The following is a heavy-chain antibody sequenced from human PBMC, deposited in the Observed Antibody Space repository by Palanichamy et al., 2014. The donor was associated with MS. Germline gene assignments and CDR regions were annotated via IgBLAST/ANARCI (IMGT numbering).Heavy chain of an antibody. CDR3: ATQVTAAAVDY. D-gene: IGHD6-13*01. V-gene: IGHV3-23*01. CDR1: GFTFSSYA. Sequence: EVQLLESGRGLVQPGGSLRLSCAASGFTFSSYAMSWVRQAPEKGLEWVSAISGSGGSRYYADSVRGRFAISRDNAKNTLYLQMNSLRAEDTAVYYCATQVTAAAVDYWGQGTLVTVSS. J-gene: IGHJ4*02. CDR2: ISGSGGSR.